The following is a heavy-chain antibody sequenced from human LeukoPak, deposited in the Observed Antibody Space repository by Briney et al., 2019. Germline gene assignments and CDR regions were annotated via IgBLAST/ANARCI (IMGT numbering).Heavy chain of an antibody. CDR1: GLTFSNYA. CDR3: TQDPNGDYIGAFDF. D-gene: IGHD2-8*01. V-gene: IGHV3-23*01. CDR2: ITGSVANT. J-gene: IGHJ3*01. Sequence: GGSLRLSCATSGLTFSNYALTWVRQAPGKGLQWVSSITGSVANTYYADSVKGRFTMSRDNSKNTLYLQMNRLRAEDTALYYCTQDPNGDYIGAFDFWGQGTMVTVSS.